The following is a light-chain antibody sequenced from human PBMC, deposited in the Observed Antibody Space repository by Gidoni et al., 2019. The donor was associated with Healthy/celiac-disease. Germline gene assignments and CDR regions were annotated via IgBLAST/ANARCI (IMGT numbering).Light chain of an antibody. CDR3: QQYGSSVT. J-gene: IGKJ5*01. V-gene: IGKV3-20*01. CDR1: QSVSSSY. CDR2: GAS. Sequence: EIVLTQSPGTLSVSPGERATLSCRASQSVSSSYLAWYQQKPGQAPRLLIYGASSRATGIPDRFSGSGSGTDFTLTISRLEPEDFAVYHCQQYGSSVTFGQGTRLEIK.